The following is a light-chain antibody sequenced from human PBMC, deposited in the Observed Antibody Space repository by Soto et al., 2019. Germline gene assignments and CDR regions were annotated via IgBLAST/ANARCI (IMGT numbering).Light chain of an antibody. Sequence: DIQMTQSPSTLSASVGDRVTITCRASQSISSWLAWYQQKPGKAPKLLIYDASSLESGVPSRFSGSGSGTDFTLTISRLEPDDFAVYYCQFYSSPSWTFGQGTKVDIK. CDR3: QFYSSPSWT. V-gene: IGKV1-5*01. CDR1: QSISSW. CDR2: DAS. J-gene: IGKJ1*01.